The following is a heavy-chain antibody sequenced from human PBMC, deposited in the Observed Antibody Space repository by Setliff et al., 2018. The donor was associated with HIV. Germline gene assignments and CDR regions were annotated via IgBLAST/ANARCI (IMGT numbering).Heavy chain of an antibody. CDR3: ALANIVSTARWNH. J-gene: IGHJ4*02. V-gene: IGHV1-2*02. D-gene: IGHD1-1*01. Sequence: GASVKVSCKSSGYRFTDFSLYWVRQAPGQGLEWMGWINPESGGTNYAQTFQGRVTMTRDTSVSTVYMDLSRLTSDDTAVYYCALANIVSTARWNHWGRGTLVTVSS. CDR2: INPESGGT. CDR1: GYRFTDFS.